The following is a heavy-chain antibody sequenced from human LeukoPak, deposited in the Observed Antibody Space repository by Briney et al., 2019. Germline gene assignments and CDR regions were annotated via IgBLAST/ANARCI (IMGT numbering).Heavy chain of an antibody. D-gene: IGHD3-22*01. J-gene: IGHJ4*02. V-gene: IGHV4-39*07. CDR1: GGSISSSSYY. Sequence: SETLSLTCTVSGGSISSSSYYWGWIRQPPGKGLEWIGSIYYSGSTYYNPSLKSRVTISVDTSKNQFSLKLSSVTAADTAVYYCARDYYDSSGYGRYFDYWGQGTLVTVSS. CDR3: ARDYYDSSGYGRYFDY. CDR2: IYYSGST.